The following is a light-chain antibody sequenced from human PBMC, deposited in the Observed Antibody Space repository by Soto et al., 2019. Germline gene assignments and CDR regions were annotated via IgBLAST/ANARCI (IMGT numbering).Light chain of an antibody. CDR2: GAS. V-gene: IGKV3-20*01. CDR1: QTVRSNF. CDR3: QQYATYPLT. J-gene: IGKJ4*01. Sequence: DIVLTQSPGTLSLSPGERATLSCRASQTVRSNFLAWYQRKPGQSPRLLIYGASSRATGIPDRFSGSGSGADFTLTISRLDPEDFALYYCQQYATYPLTFGGGTRWIS.